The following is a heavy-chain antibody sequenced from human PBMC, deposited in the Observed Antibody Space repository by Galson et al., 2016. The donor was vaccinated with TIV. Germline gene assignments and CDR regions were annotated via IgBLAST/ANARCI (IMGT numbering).Heavy chain of an antibody. CDR1: GFTFQNYA. Sequence: SLRLSCAASGFTFQNYAMHWVRHAPGKGLEWVSGINWNSGDINYADSVKGRFTISRDDAKKFVYLQMNRLRAEDTALYFCSTDRAGYYYAMDVWGKGTPVTVSS. CDR2: INWNSGDI. J-gene: IGHJ6*04. V-gene: IGHV3-9*01. CDR3: STDRAGYYYAMDV.